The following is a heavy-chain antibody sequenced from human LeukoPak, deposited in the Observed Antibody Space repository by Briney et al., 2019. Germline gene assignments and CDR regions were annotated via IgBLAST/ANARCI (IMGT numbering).Heavy chain of an antibody. CDR1: GYTFTSYG. CDR2: ISAYNGNT. V-gene: IGHV1-18*01. CDR3: ARVRIAARRLIDY. Sequence: ASVKVSCMASGYTFTSYGISWVRQAPGQGLEWMGWISAYNGNTNYAQKLQGTVTMTTDTSTSTASMVLRRLRSDDTAVYYCARVRIAARRLIDYWGQGTLVTVSS. D-gene: IGHD6-6*01. J-gene: IGHJ4*02.